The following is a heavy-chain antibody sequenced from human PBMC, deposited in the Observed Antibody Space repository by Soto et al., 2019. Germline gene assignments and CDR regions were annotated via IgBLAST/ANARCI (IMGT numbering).Heavy chain of an antibody. CDR3: ARALLRYSSSWYLWFDP. J-gene: IGHJ5*02. V-gene: IGHV3-11*05. CDR1: GFTFSDYY. CDR2: ISSSSSYT. Sequence: PGGSLRLSCAASGFTFSDYYMSWIRQAPGKGLEWVSYISSSSSYTNYADSVKGRFTISRDNAKNSLYLQMNSLRAEDTAVYYCARALLRYSSSWYLWFDPWGQGTLVTVSS. D-gene: IGHD6-13*01.